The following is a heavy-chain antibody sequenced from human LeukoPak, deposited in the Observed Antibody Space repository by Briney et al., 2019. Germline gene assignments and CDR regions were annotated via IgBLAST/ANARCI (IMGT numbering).Heavy chain of an antibody. D-gene: IGHD2-21*02. Sequence: PGGSLRLSCAASGFTFSGYWMNWVRQAPGKGLEWVANIKEDGSAQNYVDSVKGRFTISRDNAGNSLYLQMNSRRVEDTAVYYCTTSLPHVVLLTGSEGGNWGRGTLVTVSS. J-gene: IGHJ4*02. CDR2: IKEDGSAQ. CDR3: TTSLPHVVLLTGSEGGN. V-gene: IGHV3-7*01. CDR1: GFTFSGYW.